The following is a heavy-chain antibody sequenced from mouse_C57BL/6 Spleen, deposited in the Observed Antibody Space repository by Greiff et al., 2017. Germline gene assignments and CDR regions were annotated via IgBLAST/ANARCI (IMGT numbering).Heavy chain of an antibody. J-gene: IGHJ1*03. V-gene: IGHV1-5*01. CDR3: TVSYGSRDWYFDV. CDR1: GYTFTSYW. D-gene: IGHD1-1*01. CDR2: IYPGNSDT. Sequence: VQLQQSGTVLARPGASVKMSCKTSGYTFTSYWMHWVKQRPGQGLEWIGAIYPGNSDTSYNQKFKGKAKLTAVTSASTAYMELSSLTNEDSAVYYCTVSYGSRDWYFDVWGTGTTVTVSS.